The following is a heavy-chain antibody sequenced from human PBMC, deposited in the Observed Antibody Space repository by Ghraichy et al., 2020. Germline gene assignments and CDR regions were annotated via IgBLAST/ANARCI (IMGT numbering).Heavy chain of an antibody. CDR3: AKGRIAAAGSGGYYFDY. Sequence: GESLNISCAASGFTFSSYAMSWVRQAPGKGLEWVSAISGSGGSTYYADSVKGRFTISRDNSKNTLYLQMNSLRAEDTAVYYCAKGRIAAAGSGGYYFDYWGQGTLVTVSS. CDR2: ISGSGGST. V-gene: IGHV3-23*01. D-gene: IGHD6-13*01. J-gene: IGHJ4*02. CDR1: GFTFSSYA.